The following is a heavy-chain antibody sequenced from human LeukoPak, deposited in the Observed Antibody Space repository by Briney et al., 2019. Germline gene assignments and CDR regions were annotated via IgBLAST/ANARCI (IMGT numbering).Heavy chain of an antibody. CDR3: ARDQDSSGYLDY. Sequence: SETLFLTCTVSGGSISSGGYYWSWIRQHPGRGLEWIGYIYYSGSTYYNLSLKSRVTMSLGTSKNQFSLKLSSVTAADTAVYYCARDQDSSGYLDYWGQGTLVTVSS. CDR2: IYYSGST. J-gene: IGHJ4*02. D-gene: IGHD3-22*01. V-gene: IGHV4-31*03. CDR1: GGSISSGGYY.